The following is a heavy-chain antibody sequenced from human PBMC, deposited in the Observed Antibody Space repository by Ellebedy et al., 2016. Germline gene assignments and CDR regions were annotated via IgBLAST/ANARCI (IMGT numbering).Heavy chain of an antibody. CDR2: ISHNGEIT. J-gene: IGHJ4*02. V-gene: IGHV3-23*01. CDR1: GLTFSDYS. D-gene: IGHD1/OR15-1a*01. CDR3: ASRVTTAGDY. Sequence: GESLKISCAASGLTFSDYSMSWVRQAPGEGLEWVSTISHNGEITHYADSVKGRFTVSRDNSKNTLYLQMNSLRAEDTAVYYCASRVTTAGDYWGQGTLVTVSS.